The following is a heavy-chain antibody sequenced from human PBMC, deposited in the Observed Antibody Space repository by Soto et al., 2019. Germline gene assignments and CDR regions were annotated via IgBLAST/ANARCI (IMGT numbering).Heavy chain of an antibody. V-gene: IGHV3-23*01. D-gene: IGHD6-13*01. Sequence: TGGSLRLSCAAPGFTFSSYAMSWVRQAPGKGLEWVSAISGSGGSTYYADSVKGRFTISRDNSKNTLYLQMNSLRAEDTAVYYCAKPPRYSSPPGYWGQGTLVTVSS. CDR3: AKPPRYSSPPGY. CDR2: ISGSGGST. J-gene: IGHJ4*02. CDR1: GFTFSSYA.